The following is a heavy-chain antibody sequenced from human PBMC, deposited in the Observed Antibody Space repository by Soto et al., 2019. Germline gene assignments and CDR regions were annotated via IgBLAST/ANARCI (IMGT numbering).Heavy chain of an antibody. CDR1: GFTFSKYG. CDR2: ISFDGSNK. Sequence: GGSLRLSCAASGFTFSKYGMHWVRQAPGKGLEWVAVISFDGSNKFYVDSVEGRFTISRDNSKNTLYLQMNSLRADDTAVYYCAKVRSSSGYSSYFDFWGQGTLVTVSS. J-gene: IGHJ4*02. CDR3: AKVRSSSGYSSYFDF. D-gene: IGHD3-22*01. V-gene: IGHV3-30*18.